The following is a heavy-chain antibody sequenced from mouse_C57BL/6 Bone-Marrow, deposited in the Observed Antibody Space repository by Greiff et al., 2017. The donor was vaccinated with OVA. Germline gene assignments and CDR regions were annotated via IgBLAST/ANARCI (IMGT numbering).Heavy chain of an antibody. CDR2: FYPGSGSI. Sequence: QVHVKQSGAELVKPGASVKLSCKASGYTFTEYNIHWVKQRSGQGLEWIGWFYPGSGSIKYNEKFKDKATLTADKSSSTVYMELSRLTSEDSAVYFCARHVYDGLGWYFDVWGTGTTVTVSS. CDR3: ARHVYDGLGWYFDV. V-gene: IGHV1-62-2*01. J-gene: IGHJ1*03. CDR1: GYTFTEYN. D-gene: IGHD2-3*01.